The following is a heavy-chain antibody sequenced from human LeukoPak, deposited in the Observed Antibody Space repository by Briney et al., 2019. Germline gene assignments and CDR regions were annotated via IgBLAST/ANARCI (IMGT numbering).Heavy chain of an antibody. J-gene: IGHJ4*02. V-gene: IGHV3-30*18. CDR3: AKTYYYDSSGYYFDY. CDR1: GFTFSSYG. CDR2: ISYDGSNK. Sequence: GGSPRLSCAASGFTFSSYGMHWGRQAPGKGLEWVAVISYDGSNKYYEDSVKGRFTVSRDNSKNTLYLQMNSLRAEDTAVYYCAKTYYYDSSGYYFDYWGQGTLVTVSS. D-gene: IGHD3-22*01.